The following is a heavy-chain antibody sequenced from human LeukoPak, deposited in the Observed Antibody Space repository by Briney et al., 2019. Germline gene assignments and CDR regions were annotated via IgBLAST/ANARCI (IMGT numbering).Heavy chain of an antibody. CDR3: AGYSRSSGWFDP. CDR2: IKQDGSEK. J-gene: IGHJ5*02. D-gene: IGHD6-6*01. V-gene: IGHV3-7*01. Sequence: AETLSLTCTASGGSISSYYWSWIRQPPGKGLEWVANIKQDGSEKDYVDSVKGRFTISRDNAKNSLYLQMNSLRAEDTAVYYCAGYSRSSGWFDPWGQGTLVTVSS. CDR1: GGSISSYY.